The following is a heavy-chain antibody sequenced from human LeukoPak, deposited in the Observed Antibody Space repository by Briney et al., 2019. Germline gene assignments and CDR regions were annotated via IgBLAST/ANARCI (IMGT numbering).Heavy chain of an antibody. V-gene: IGHV3-23*01. CDR1: GFTFSSYA. CDR3: AKGEDCSSTSCYTPDY. CDR2: ISGSGGST. J-gene: IGHJ4*02. Sequence: GGSLRLSCAASGFTFSSYAMSWVRQAPGKWQEWVSAISGSGGSTYYADSVKGRFTISRDNSKNTLYLQMNSLRAEDTAVYYCAKGEDCSSTSCYTPDYWGQGTLVTVSS. D-gene: IGHD2-2*02.